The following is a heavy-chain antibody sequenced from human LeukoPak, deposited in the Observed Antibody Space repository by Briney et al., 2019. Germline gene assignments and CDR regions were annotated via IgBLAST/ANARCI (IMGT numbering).Heavy chain of an antibody. CDR1: GYTFTGYY. CDR2: INPNSGGT. J-gene: IGHJ4*02. Sequence: GASVKVSCKASGYTFTGYYMHWVRQAPGQGLEWMGWINPNSGGTNYAQKLQGRVTMTTDTSTSTAYMELRSLRSDDTAVYYCARDWFGGSSDFDYWGQGTLVTVSS. D-gene: IGHD1-26*01. CDR3: ARDWFGGSSDFDY. V-gene: IGHV1-2*02.